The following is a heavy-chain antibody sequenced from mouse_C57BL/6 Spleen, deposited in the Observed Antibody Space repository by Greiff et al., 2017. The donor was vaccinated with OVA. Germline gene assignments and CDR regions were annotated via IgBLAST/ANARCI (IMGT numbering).Heavy chain of an antibody. V-gene: IGHV5-4*01. Sequence: EVQGVESGGGLVKPGGSLKLSCAASGFTFSSYAMSWVRQTPEKRLEWVATISDGGSYTYYPDNVKGRFTISRDNAKNNLYLQMSHLKSEDTAMYDCARDNDYSAWFAYWGQGTLVTVSA. CDR3: ARDNDYSAWFAY. CDR2: ISDGGSYT. CDR1: GFTFSSYA. D-gene: IGHD2-4*01. J-gene: IGHJ3*01.